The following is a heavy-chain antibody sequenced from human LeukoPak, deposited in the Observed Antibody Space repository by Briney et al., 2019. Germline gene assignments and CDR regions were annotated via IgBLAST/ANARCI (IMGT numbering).Heavy chain of an antibody. D-gene: IGHD2-21*02. CDR2: INHSGST. Sequence: SETLSLTCAVYGGSFSGYYWRWIRQPPGKGLEWIGEINHSGSTNYNPSLKSRVTISVDTSKNQFSLKLSSVTAADTAVYYCARGPRAGDWDSGMDVWGQGNHGHRLL. V-gene: IGHV4-34*01. CDR1: GGSFSGYY. J-gene: IGHJ6*02. CDR3: ARGPRAGDWDSGMDV.